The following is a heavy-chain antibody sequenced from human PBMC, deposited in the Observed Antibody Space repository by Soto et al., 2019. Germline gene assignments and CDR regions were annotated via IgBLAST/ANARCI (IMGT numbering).Heavy chain of an antibody. D-gene: IGHD5-18*01. CDR1: GFTFSSYA. CDR2: ISYDGSNK. V-gene: IGHV3-30-3*01. CDR3: ASSIQLWAPGLDY. J-gene: IGHJ4*02. Sequence: QLQLVESGGGVVQPGRSLRLSCAASGFTFSSYAMHWVRQSPGKGLEWVAVISYDGSNKYYADSVKGRFTISRDNSKNTLYLQMNSLRAEDTAVYYCASSIQLWAPGLDYWGQGTLVTVSS.